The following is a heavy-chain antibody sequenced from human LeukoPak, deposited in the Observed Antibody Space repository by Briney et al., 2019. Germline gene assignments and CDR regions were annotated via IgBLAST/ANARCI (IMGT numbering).Heavy chain of an antibody. CDR2: ISYDGSNK. D-gene: IGHD6-13*01. V-gene: IGHV3-30*18. J-gene: IGHJ4*02. Sequence: GGSLRLSCAASGFTFSSYGMHWVRQAPGKGLEWVAVISYDGSNKYYADSVKGRFTISRDNSKNTLYLQMNSLRAEDTAVYYCAKLKSSSWSDFDYWGQGTLVTVSS. CDR1: GFTFSSYG. CDR3: AKLKSSSWSDFDY.